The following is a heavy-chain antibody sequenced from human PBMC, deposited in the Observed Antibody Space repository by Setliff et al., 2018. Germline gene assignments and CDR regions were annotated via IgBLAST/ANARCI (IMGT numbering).Heavy chain of an antibody. Sequence: SETLSLTCAVSGYSISSGYYWGWIRQPPGKGLEWIGSIYHSGSTYYNPSLKSRVTISVDTSKNQFSLKLSSVTAADTAVCYCARLNYDILTGYYGSPYYYGMDVWGQGTTVTVSS. V-gene: IGHV4-38-2*01. CDR2: IYHSGST. CDR3: ARLNYDILTGYYGSPYYYGMDV. CDR1: GYSISSGYY. D-gene: IGHD3-9*01. J-gene: IGHJ6*02.